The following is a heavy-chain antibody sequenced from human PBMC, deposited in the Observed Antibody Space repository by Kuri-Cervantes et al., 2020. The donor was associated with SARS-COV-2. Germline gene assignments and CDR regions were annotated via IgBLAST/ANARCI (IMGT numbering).Heavy chain of an antibody. D-gene: IGHD3-3*01. CDR1: GGSISSSSYY. CDR3: ARAGIFGVVIAYYYYYMDV. V-gene: IGHV4-39*06. CDR2: IYYSGST. J-gene: IGHJ6*03. Sequence: GSLRLSCTVSGGSISSSSYYWGWIRQPPGKGLEWIGSIYYSGSTYYNPSLKSRVTISVDTSKNQFPLKLSSVTAADTAVYYCARAGIFGVVIAYYYYYMDVWGKGTTVTVSS.